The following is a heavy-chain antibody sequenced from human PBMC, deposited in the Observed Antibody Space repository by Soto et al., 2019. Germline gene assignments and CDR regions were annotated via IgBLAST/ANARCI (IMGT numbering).Heavy chain of an antibody. J-gene: IGHJ6*02. D-gene: IGHD6-25*01. V-gene: IGHV3-11*01. CDR3: ARAHLGRQRVVDADYYYGMDV. CDR1: GFTFSDYY. Sequence: GGSLRLSCAASGFTFSDYYMNWIRQAPGKGLEWVSYISSSGSTIYYADSVKGRFTISRDNAKNSMYLQMNSLRAEDTAVYYCARAHLGRQRVVDADYYYGMDVWGQGTTVTVSS. CDR2: ISSSGSTI.